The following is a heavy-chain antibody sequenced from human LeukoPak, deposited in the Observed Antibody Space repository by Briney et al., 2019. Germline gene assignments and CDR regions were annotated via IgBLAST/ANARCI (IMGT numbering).Heavy chain of an antibody. CDR3: AREFSGSYYGY. Sequence: SETLSLTCTVSGGSISSGDYYWHWIRQPPGKGLEWIGYIYYSGSTYYNPSLKTRVTISVDTSKNQFSLKLSSVTAADTAVYYCAREFSGSYYGYWGQGTLVTVSS. D-gene: IGHD3-10*01. CDR1: GGSISSGDYY. J-gene: IGHJ4*02. CDR2: IYYSGST. V-gene: IGHV4-30-4*08.